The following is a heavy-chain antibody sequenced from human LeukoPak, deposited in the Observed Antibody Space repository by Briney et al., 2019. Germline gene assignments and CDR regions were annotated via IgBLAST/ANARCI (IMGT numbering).Heavy chain of an antibody. J-gene: IGHJ4*02. V-gene: IGHV4-34*01. CDR3: ARGLLYRTSCYYDY. CDR1: GGSFSGYY. CDR2: INHSGST. D-gene: IGHD2-2*01. Sequence: PSETLSLTCAVYGGSFSGYYWSWIRQPPGKGLEWIGEINHSGSTNYNPSLKSRVTISVDTSKNQFSLKLSSVTAADTAVYYCARGLLYRTSCYYDYWGQGTLVTVSS.